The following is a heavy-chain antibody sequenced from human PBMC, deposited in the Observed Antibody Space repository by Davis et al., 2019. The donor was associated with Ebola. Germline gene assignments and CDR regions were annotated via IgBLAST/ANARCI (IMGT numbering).Heavy chain of an antibody. D-gene: IGHD2-2*01. CDR1: GGSFSGYY. Sequence: PSETLSLTCAVYGGSFSGYYWSWIRQPPGKGLEWIGEINHSGSTNYNPALKSRVTISVDTSKKQFSLKLSSVTAADTAVYYCARVLGYCSSSSCYYYYMDVWGKGTTVTVSS. V-gene: IGHV4-34*01. CDR3: ARVLGYCSSSSCYYYYMDV. J-gene: IGHJ6*03. CDR2: INHSGST.